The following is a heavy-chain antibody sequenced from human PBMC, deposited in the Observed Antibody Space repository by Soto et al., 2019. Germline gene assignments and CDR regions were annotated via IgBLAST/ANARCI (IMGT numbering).Heavy chain of an antibody. V-gene: IGHV3-30-3*01. CDR3: ARDLFALRFLEWSGWFDP. CDR2: ISYDGSNK. D-gene: IGHD3-3*01. Sequence: GGSLRLSCAASGFTFSSYAMHWVRQAPGKGLEWVAVISYDGSNKYYADSVKGRFTISRDNSKNTLYLQMNSLRAEDTAVYYCARDLFALRFLEWSGWFDPWGQGTLVTVSS. CDR1: GFTFSSYA. J-gene: IGHJ5*02.